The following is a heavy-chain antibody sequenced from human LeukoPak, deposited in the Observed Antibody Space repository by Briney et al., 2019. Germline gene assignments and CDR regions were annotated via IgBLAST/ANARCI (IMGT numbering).Heavy chain of an antibody. J-gene: IGHJ4*02. Sequence: GGSLRLSCAASGFTFSSYAMHWVRQAPGKGLEWVAVISYDGSNKYYADSVKGRFTISRDNSKNTVYLQMNSLRAEDTAVYYCATVRAMGDYYFDCWGQGTLVTVSS. CDR3: ATVRAMGDYYFDC. D-gene: IGHD3-16*01. CDR1: GFTFSSYA. CDR2: ISYDGSNK. V-gene: IGHV3-30-3*01.